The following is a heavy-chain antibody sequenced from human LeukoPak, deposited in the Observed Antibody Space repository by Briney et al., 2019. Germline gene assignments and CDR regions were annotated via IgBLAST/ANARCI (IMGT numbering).Heavy chain of an antibody. CDR3: ARLYYYDSGSYDYGTDV. D-gene: IGHD3-10*01. CDR2: IYYSGST. J-gene: IGHJ6*02. V-gene: IGHV4-39*01. CDR1: GGSISSSSYY. Sequence: SETLSLTCTVSGGSISSSSYYRGWIRQPPGKGLEWIGNIYYSGSTYYNPSLKSRVTISVDTSKNQFSLKVSSVTAADTAVYYCARLYYYDSGSYDYGTDVWGQGTTVTVSS.